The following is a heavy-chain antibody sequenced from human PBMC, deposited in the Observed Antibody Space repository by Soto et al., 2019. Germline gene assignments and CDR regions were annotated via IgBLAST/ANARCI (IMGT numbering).Heavy chain of an antibody. CDR2: IYWDDDK. V-gene: IGHV2-5*02. CDR3: AHSPTKYIYGPVGVFWYFDC. D-gene: IGHD5-18*01. CDR1: GFSLSTSGVG. J-gene: IGHJ2*01. Sequence: GSGPTLVNPTQTLTLTCTFSGFSLSTSGVGVGWIRQPPGKALEWLALIYWDDDKRYSPSLKSRLSITKDTSKNQVVLTMTNMDPVDTATYYCAHSPTKYIYGPVGVFWYFDCWGRGTLVNVSS.